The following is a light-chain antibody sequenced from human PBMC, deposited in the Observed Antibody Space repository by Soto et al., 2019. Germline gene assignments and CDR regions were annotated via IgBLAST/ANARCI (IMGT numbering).Light chain of an antibody. CDR2: GVF. CDR3: QHYDGSPRT. J-gene: IGKJ2*01. CDR1: QSVRSNY. Sequence: ETVLTQSPGTVSRSPGERDTLSCTTSQSVRSNYLAWYQQKPGQAPRLLIYGVFSRATGIPDRFSGSGSGTDFTLTISGLEPEDSAIYYCQHYDGSPRTFGQGTKLEI. V-gene: IGKV3-20*01.